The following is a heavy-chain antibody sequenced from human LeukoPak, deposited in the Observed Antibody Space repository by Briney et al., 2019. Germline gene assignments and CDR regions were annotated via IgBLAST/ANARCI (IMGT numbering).Heavy chain of an antibody. D-gene: IGHD1-26*01. J-gene: IGHJ4*02. CDR3: AGRRVGIYFFDY. CDR1: GFTFSSYV. Sequence: PGGSLRLSCAASGFTFSSYVMTWVRQAPGKGLEWVSGVSSNSGSTYYADSVKGRFTVSRDNSKNTLYLQMNSLRPEDTAAYYCAGRRVGIYFFDYWGQGTLVTVSS. V-gene: IGHV3-23*01. CDR2: VSSNSGST.